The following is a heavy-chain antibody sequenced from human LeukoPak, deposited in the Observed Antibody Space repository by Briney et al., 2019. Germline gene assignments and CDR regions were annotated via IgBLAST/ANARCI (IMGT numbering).Heavy chain of an antibody. D-gene: IGHD6-19*01. CDR3: AKDLGSSGWYAGGLYYGMDV. Sequence: GGSLRLSCAASGFTFSTYAMSWVRQAPGKGLEWVSAISGSGSSTYYADSVKGRFTISRDNSKNTLYLQMNSLRAEDTAVYYCAKDLGSSGWYAGGLYYGMDVWGQGTTVTVSS. CDR1: GFTFSTYA. CDR2: ISGSGSST. J-gene: IGHJ6*02. V-gene: IGHV3-23*01.